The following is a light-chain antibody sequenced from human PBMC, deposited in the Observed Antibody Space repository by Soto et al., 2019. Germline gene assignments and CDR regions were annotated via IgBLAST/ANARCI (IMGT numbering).Light chain of an antibody. CDR3: SSYTSSSPYV. CDR2: EVS. CDR1: RSDVGGYNY. J-gene: IGLJ1*01. V-gene: IGLV2-14*01. Sequence: SALTQPASVSGSPGQSITISCSGTRSDVGGYNYVSWYQQHPGKAPKLMIYEVSKRPSGVSNRFSGSKSGNTASLTISGLQAEDEADYYCSSYTSSSPYVFGTGTKVTVL.